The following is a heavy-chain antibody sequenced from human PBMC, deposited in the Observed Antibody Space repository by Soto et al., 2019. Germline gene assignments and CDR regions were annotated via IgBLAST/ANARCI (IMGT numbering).Heavy chain of an antibody. Sequence: QVKLVQSGTEVKKPGASIKVSCKASGYSFTTSGMTWVRQAPGQGLGWMGRISVYNGNTNYDQRLQDRVTMNTDTTTKTADLEVRNLRSDDTAVYYCARAGQYYAASGYADWGKETLATVSS. CDR3: ARAGQYYAASGYAD. CDR2: ISVYNGNT. CDR1: GYSFTTSG. D-gene: IGHD3-22*01. V-gene: IGHV1-18*01. J-gene: IGHJ4*02.